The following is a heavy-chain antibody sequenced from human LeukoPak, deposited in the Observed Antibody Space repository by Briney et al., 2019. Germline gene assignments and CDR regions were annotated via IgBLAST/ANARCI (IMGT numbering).Heavy chain of an antibody. CDR2: ISAYNGNT. V-gene: IGHV1-18*01. J-gene: IGHJ6*03. CDR1: GYTFTSYG. CDR3: ARERPHYMDV. Sequence: ASVKVSCKASGYTFTSYGISWVRQAPGQGLEWMGWISAYNGNTNYAQKFQGRVTMTRDTSISTVYMELSRLRSDDTAMYYCARERPHYMDVWGTGTTVIVSS.